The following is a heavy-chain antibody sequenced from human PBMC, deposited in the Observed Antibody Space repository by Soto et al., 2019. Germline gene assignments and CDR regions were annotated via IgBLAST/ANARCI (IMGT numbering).Heavy chain of an antibody. Sequence: PSETLSLTCTVSGGSISSYYWSWIRQPPGKGLEWIGYIYYSGSTNYNPSLKSRVTISVDTSKNQFSLKLSSVTAADTAVYYCARVRPYSSSSYYHYYLAVWGKGTTVTVSS. J-gene: IGHJ6*03. CDR1: GGSISSYY. CDR2: IYYSGST. CDR3: ARVRPYSSSSYYHYYLAV. V-gene: IGHV4-59*01. D-gene: IGHD6-13*01.